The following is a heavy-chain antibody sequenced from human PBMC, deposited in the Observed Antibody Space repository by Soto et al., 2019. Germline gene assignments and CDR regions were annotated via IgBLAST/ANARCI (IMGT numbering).Heavy chain of an antibody. CDR2: INHSGST. J-gene: IGHJ4*02. Sequence: QVQLQQWGAGLLKPSETLSLTCAVYGGSFSDFYWTWIRQPPGKGLEWIGEINHSGSTNYNPSLKRRGGISVEPSKDQFSPNLTSVTAGGTGVYYRGPRGAVADPRGHWGQGTLVTVSS. CDR3: GPRGAVADPRGH. V-gene: IGHV4-34*01. D-gene: IGHD6-19*01. CDR1: GGSFSDFY.